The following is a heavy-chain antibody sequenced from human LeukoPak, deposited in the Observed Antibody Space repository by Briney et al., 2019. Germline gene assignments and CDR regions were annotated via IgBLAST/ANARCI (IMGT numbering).Heavy chain of an antibody. V-gene: IGHV4-38-2*02. CDR1: GYSISSGYY. CDR2: FYHGGST. CDR3: AREDYYDSSGYPHLYGMDV. J-gene: IGHJ6*02. Sequence: PSETLSLTCTVSGYSISSGYYWGWIRQPPGKGLEWIGSFYHGGSTYYNPSLKSRVTISADTSKDQFSLKLSSVTAADTAVYYCAREDYYDSSGYPHLYGMDVWGQGTTVTVSS. D-gene: IGHD3-22*01.